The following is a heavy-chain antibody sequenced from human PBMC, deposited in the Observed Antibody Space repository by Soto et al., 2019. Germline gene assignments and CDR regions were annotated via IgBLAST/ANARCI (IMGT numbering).Heavy chain of an antibody. V-gene: IGHV3-23*01. CDR3: AKAGSSSSVPDY. D-gene: IGHD6-6*01. Sequence: QAPGKGLEWVSGISDGGSSTYYADSVKGRFTISRDNSKNTLYLQMNSLRAEDTAVYYCAKAGSSSSVPDYWGQGTLVTVSS. J-gene: IGHJ4*02. CDR2: ISDGGSST.